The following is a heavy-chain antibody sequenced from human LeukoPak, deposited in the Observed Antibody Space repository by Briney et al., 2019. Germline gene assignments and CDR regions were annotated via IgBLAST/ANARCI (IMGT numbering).Heavy chain of an antibody. CDR3: ARARYCSGGSCYFDY. D-gene: IGHD2-15*01. CDR1: GYTFTGYY. V-gene: IGHV1-2*02. Sequence: ASVKVSCKASGYTFTGYYMHWARQAPGQGLEWMGWINPNSGGTNYAQKLQGRVTMTRDTSISTAYMELSRLRSDDTAVYYCARARYCSGGSCYFDYWGQGTLVTVSS. J-gene: IGHJ4*02. CDR2: INPNSGGT.